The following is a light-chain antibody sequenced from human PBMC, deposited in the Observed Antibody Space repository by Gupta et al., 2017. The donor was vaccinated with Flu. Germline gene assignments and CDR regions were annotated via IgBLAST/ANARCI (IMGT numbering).Light chain of an antibody. CDR3: QQRSNWPRT. CDR1: QSVSSY. J-gene: IGKJ4*01. CDR2: DAS. Sequence: EIVLTQSRATLSVWQGERATLSCRASQSVSSYLAWYQQKPGQAPRLLIYDASNRATGIPARFSGSGSGTDFTLTISSLEPEDFAVYYCQQRSNWPRTFGGGTKVEIK. V-gene: IGKV3-11*01.